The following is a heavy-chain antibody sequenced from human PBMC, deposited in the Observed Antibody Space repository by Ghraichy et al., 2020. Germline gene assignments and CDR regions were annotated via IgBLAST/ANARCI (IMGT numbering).Heavy chain of an antibody. V-gene: IGHV4-34*01. J-gene: IGHJ5*02. CDR3: ARFKGNKIAVRPGVYNWFDP. Sequence: SETLSLTCAVYGGSFSGYYWSWIRQPPGKGLEWIGEINHSGSTNYNPSLKSRVTISVDTSKNQFSLKLSSVTAADTAVYYCARFKGNKIAVRPGVYNWFDPWGQGTLVTVSS. CDR1: GGSFSGYY. CDR2: INHSGST. D-gene: IGHD6-6*01.